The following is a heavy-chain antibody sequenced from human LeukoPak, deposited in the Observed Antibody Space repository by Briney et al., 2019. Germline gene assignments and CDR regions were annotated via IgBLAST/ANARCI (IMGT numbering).Heavy chain of an antibody. Sequence: PSQTLSLTCTVSGGSISSGDYYWSWIRQPPGKGLEWIGYIYYSGTTYYNPSLKSRVTISVDTSKNQFSLKLTSVTAADTAVYYCARGPYGSGSYYWGQGTLVTVSS. D-gene: IGHD3-10*01. V-gene: IGHV4-30-4*01. CDR1: GGSISSGDYY. CDR3: ARGPYGSGSYY. CDR2: IYYSGTT. J-gene: IGHJ4*02.